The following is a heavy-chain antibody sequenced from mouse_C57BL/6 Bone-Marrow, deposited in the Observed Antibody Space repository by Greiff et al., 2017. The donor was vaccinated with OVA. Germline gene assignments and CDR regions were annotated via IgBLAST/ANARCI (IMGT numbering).Heavy chain of an antibody. CDR2: IDPSDSYT. CDR3: ARMCAIDY. J-gene: IGHJ4*01. CDR1: GYTFTSYW. V-gene: IGHV1-69*01. Sequence: QVQLKQPGAELVMPGASVKLSCKASGYTFTSYWMHWVKQRPGQGLEWIGEIDPSDSYTNYNQKIKGKSTLTGDKSSSTAYMQLSSLTSEDSAVYYCARMCAIDYWGRGTAVTVSA.